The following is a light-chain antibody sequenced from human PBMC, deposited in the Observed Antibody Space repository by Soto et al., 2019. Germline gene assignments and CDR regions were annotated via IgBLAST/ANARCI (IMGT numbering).Light chain of an antibody. CDR1: QSVSNSY. V-gene: IGKV3-20*01. CDR2: GAS. CDR3: QQYCNSPST. Sequence: ETVLTQSPGTLSLSPGERATLSCRASQSVSNSYLAWYQQKPGQAPRLLIYGASNRATGIPDRFSGSGSATDFTLTISRLEPEDFAVYYCQQYCNSPSTFGQGTRLEIK. J-gene: IGKJ5*01.